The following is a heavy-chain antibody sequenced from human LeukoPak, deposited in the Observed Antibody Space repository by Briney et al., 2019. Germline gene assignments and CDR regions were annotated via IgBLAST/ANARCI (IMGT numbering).Heavy chain of an antibody. CDR2: IYYSGST. CDR3: ARGWGSSWVREDNWFDP. D-gene: IGHD6-13*01. V-gene: IGHV4-39*07. CDR1: GGSISSSSYY. J-gene: IGHJ5*02. Sequence: SETLSLTCTVSGGSISSSSYYWGWIRQPPGKGLEWIGSIYYSGSTYYNPSLKSRVTISVDTSKNQFSLKLSSVTAADTAVYYCARGWGSSWVREDNWFDPWGQGTLVTVSS.